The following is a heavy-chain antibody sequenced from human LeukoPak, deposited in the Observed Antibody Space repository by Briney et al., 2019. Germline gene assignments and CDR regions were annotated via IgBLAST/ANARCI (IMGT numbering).Heavy chain of an antibody. Sequence: GGSLRLSCAASGFTFSTYAMHWVRQAPGKGLEWVALILYDGTNKYYADSVKGRFTISRDDSENTLYLQMNSLRAEDTAVYYCARVGVDNWFDPWGQGTLVTVSS. J-gene: IGHJ5*02. CDR2: ILYDGTNK. CDR1: GFTFSTYA. CDR3: ARVGVDNWFDP. D-gene: IGHD3-16*01. V-gene: IGHV3-30*04.